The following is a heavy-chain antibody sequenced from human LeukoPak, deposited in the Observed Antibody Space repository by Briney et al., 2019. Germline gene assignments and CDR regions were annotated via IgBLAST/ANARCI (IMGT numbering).Heavy chain of an antibody. D-gene: IGHD6-13*01. V-gene: IGHV1-69*06. J-gene: IGHJ4*02. CDR3: ARSSGSSWYFDY. CDR2: IIPIFGTA. CDR1: GGTFSSYA. Sequence: ASVKVSCKASGGTFSSYAISWVRQAPGQGLEWMGGIIPIFGTANYAQKFQGRVTITADKSTSTAYMELSSLRSEGTAVYYCARSSGSSWYFDYWGQGTLVTVSP.